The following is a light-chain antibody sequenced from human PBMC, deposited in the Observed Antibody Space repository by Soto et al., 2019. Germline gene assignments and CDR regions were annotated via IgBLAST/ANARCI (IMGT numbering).Light chain of an antibody. J-gene: IGLJ3*02. V-gene: IGLV2-14*03. CDR2: DVD. Sequence: QSALTQPASVSGSPGQSITISCTGTSSNVGDFKSASWYQQHPGKAPKLMIYDVDVRPSWISDRFSGSKSGNTASLTISGLQAEDEADYWCSSYTITNTLVFGEGTKLTVL. CDR3: SSYTITNTLV. CDR1: SSNVGDFKS.